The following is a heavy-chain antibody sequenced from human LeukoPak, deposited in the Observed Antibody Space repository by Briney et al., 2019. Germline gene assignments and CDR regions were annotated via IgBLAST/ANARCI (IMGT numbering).Heavy chain of an antibody. V-gene: IGHV1-18*01. J-gene: IGHJ4*02. CDR2: ISAYNGNT. Sequence: ASVKVSCKASGYTFTSYGINWVRQAPGQGLEWMGWISAYNGNTNYAQKLQGRVTMTTDTSTSTAYMELSSLRSDDTAVYYCTRDLPYSSSWESIDYWGQGTLVTVSS. CDR3: TRDLPYSSSWESIDY. D-gene: IGHD6-13*01. CDR1: GYTFTSYG.